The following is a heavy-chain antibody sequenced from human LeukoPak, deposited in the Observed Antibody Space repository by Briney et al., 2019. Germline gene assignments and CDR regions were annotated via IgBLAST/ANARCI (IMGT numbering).Heavy chain of an antibody. V-gene: IGHV3-23*01. J-gene: IGHJ4*02. CDR2: ISGSGGST. D-gene: IGHD1-26*01. CDR1: GFTFSSYA. Sequence: GGSLRLSCGASGFTFSSYAMSWVRQAPGKGLEWVSAISGSGGSTYYADSVKGRFTISRDNAKNSLYLQMNSLRAEDTAVYYCARDRYSGDYWGQGTLVTVSS. CDR3: ARDRYSGDY.